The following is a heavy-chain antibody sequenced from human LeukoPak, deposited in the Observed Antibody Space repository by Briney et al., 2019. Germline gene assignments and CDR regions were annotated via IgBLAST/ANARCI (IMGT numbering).Heavy chain of an antibody. CDR3: ARGYYYGSGTLSA. CDR1: GYTFTGYY. CDR2: INPNSGGT. J-gene: IGHJ5*02. V-gene: IGHV1-2*02. Sequence: ASVKVSCKASGYTFTGYYMHWVRQAPGQGLEWMGWINPNSGGTNYAQKFQGRVTMTRDTSISTAYMELSRLRSEDTAVYYCARGYYYGSGTLSAWGQGTLVTVSS. D-gene: IGHD3-10*01.